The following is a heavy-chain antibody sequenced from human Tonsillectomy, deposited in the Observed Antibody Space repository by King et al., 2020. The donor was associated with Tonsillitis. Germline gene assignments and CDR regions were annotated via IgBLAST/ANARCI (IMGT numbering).Heavy chain of an antibody. J-gene: IGHJ4*02. CDR3: ARGIIAAPGMVDY. CDR2: IYHSGGT. Sequence: LQLQESGPGLVKPSETLSLTCTVSGGSISGYYWSWIRQPPGKGLEWIGYIYHSGGTNYNPSLRSRVTISIDTSKNQFSLKLSSVTAADTAVYYCARGIIAAPGMVDYWGQGTLVIVSS. CDR1: GGSISGYY. V-gene: IGHV4-59*08. D-gene: IGHD6-13*01.